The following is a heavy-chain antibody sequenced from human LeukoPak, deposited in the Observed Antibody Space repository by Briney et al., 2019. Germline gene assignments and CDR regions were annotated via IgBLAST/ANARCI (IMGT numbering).Heavy chain of an antibody. D-gene: IGHD1-26*01. CDR2: IYYSGST. Sequence: PSETLSLTCTVSGGSISSSSYYWGWIRQPPGKGLEWIGSIYYSGSTYYNPSLKSRVTISVDTSKNQFSLKLSSVTAADTAVYYCARQGVVGAFDYWGQGTLVTVSS. CDR1: GGSISSSSYY. J-gene: IGHJ4*02. V-gene: IGHV4-39*01. CDR3: ARQGVVGAFDY.